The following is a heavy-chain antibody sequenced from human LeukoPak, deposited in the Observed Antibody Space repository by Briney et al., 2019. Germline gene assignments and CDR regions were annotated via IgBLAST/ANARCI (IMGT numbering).Heavy chain of an antibody. J-gene: IGHJ4*02. CDR2: IYYSGST. Sequence: PSETLSLTCTVSGGSISSSSYYWGWIRQPPGKGLEWIGSIYYSGSTYYNPSLKSRVTISVDTSKNRFSLKLSSVTAADTAVYYCARSSPMVRDLVDYWGQGTLVTVSS. CDR1: GGSISSSSYY. V-gene: IGHV4-39*01. CDR3: ARSSPMVRDLVDY. D-gene: IGHD3-10*01.